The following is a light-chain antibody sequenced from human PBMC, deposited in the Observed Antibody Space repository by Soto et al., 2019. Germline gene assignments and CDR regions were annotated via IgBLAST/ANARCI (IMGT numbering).Light chain of an antibody. CDR3: QQRSDWPPT. J-gene: IGKJ1*01. Sequence: EIVLTQSPATLSLSPGERATLSCRASQTVGSYLAWFRQTPGQTPRLLVYDTSIRATGIPARFSGSGSGTDFTLTISSLEAEDFAVYYCQQRSDWPPTFGQGTKVDIK. CDR1: QTVGSY. CDR2: DTS. V-gene: IGKV3-11*01.